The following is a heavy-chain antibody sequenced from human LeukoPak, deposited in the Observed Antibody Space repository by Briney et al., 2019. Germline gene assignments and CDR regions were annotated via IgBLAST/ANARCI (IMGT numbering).Heavy chain of an antibody. CDR2: IYYSGST. CDR1: GGSSRSGGYY. D-gene: IGHD3-16*01. V-gene: IGHV4-31*03. CDR3: ARGGFILFDP. Sequence: PSETLSLTCTVSGGSSRSGGYYWGWISQHPGKGLEWIGYIYYSGSTYYNPSLKSRVTISVDTSKNQFSLKLSSVTAADTAVYYCARGGFILFDPWGQGTLVTVSS. J-gene: IGHJ5*02.